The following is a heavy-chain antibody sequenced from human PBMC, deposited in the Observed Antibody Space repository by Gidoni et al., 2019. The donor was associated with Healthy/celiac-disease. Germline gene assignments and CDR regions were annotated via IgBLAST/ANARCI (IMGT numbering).Heavy chain of an antibody. CDR1: GGSISSYY. Sequence: QVQLQESGPGLVKPSATLSLTCTVSGGSISSYYWSWIRQPPGKGLEWIGYIYYSGSTNYNPSLKSRVTISVDTSKNQFSLKLSSVTAADTAVYYCARHYSNHVDYWGQGTLVTVSS. CDR2: IYYSGST. CDR3: ARHYSNHVDY. V-gene: IGHV4-59*08. D-gene: IGHD4-4*01. J-gene: IGHJ4*02.